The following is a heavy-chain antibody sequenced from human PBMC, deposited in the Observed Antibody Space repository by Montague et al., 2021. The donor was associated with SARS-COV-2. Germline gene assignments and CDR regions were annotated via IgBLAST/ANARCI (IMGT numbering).Heavy chain of an antibody. J-gene: IGHJ4*02. CDR3: VRPLWFGDSDYFFES. V-gene: IGHV3-74*01. CDR2: IKPDGTST. Sequence: SLRISCAASGFTFRSYWMHWVRQVPGRGPVWVSRIKPDGTSTNYAASVKGRFTISRDNAKNTLSLQINNLRAEDTAVYYCVRPLWFGDSDYFFESWGQGTLVTVSS. CDR1: GFTFRSYW. D-gene: IGHD3-10*01.